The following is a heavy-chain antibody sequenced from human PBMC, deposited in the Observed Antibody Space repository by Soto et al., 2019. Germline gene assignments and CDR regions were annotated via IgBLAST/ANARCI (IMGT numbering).Heavy chain of an antibody. CDR3: ARDSVGAERPAEYFQH. Sequence: QVQLVQSGAEVKKPGASVKVSCKASGYTFTSYGISWVRQAPGQGLEWMGWISAYNGNTNYAQKLQGRVIMTTDTTTSTAYMELRSLRSDDTAVYYCARDSVGAERPAEYFQHWGQGTLVTVSS. CDR1: GYTFTSYG. CDR2: ISAYNGNT. D-gene: IGHD1-26*01. V-gene: IGHV1-18*01. J-gene: IGHJ1*01.